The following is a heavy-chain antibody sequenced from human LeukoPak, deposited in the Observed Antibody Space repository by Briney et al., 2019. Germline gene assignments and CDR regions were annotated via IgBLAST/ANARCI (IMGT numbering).Heavy chain of an antibody. Sequence: PSETLSLTCTVSGGSISSSSYYWGWIRQPPGKGLEWIGSIYYSGSTYYNPSLKSRVTISVDTSKNQFSLKLSSVTAADTAVYYCARETIAAAETSDYWGQGTLVTVSS. CDR1: GGSISSSSYY. CDR3: ARETIAAAETSDY. V-gene: IGHV4-39*02. D-gene: IGHD6-13*01. CDR2: IYYSGST. J-gene: IGHJ4*02.